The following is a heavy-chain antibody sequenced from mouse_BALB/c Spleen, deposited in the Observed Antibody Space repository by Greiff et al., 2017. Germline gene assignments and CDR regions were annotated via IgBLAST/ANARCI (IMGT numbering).Heavy chain of an antibody. J-gene: IGHJ4*01. Sequence: QVQLKESGPGLVAPSQSLSITCTVSGFSLTGYGVNWVRQPPGKGLEWLGMIWGDGSTDYNSALKSRLSISKDNSKSQVFLKMNSLQTDDTARYYCARDPFSDRYYAMDYWGQGTSVTVSS. V-gene: IGHV2-6-7*01. D-gene: IGHD2-14*01. CDR3: ARDPFSDRYYAMDY. CDR2: IWGDGST. CDR1: GFSLTGYG.